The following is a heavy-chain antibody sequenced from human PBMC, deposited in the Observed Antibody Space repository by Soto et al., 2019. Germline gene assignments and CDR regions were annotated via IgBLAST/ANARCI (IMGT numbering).Heavy chain of an antibody. V-gene: IGHV4-39*01. J-gene: IGHJ6*02. CDR3: ARQLRGGYGDYRVWYYYYGMDV. CDR1: GGSISSSSYY. Sequence: PSETLSLTCTVSGGSISSSSYYWGWIRHPPGKGLEWIGSIYYSGSTYYNPSLKSRVTISVDTSKNQFSLKLSSVTAADTAVYYCARQLRGGYGDYRVWYYYYGMDVWGQGTTVTVSS. D-gene: IGHD4-17*01. CDR2: IYYSGST.